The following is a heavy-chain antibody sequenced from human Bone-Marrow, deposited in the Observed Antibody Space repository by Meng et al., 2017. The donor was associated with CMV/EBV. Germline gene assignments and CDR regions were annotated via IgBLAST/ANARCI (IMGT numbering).Heavy chain of an antibody. V-gene: IGHV4-34*01. D-gene: IGHD5-18*01. Sequence: ETLSLTCAVYGGSFSGYYSNWLRQPPGKGLEWIGEINHSGDTNYSPSLKSRVTISVDTSKNQFSLKLSSVTAADTAVYYCARGRYSYGSRNWFDPWGQGTLVTVSS. CDR1: GGSFSGYY. J-gene: IGHJ5*02. CDR3: ARGRYSYGSRNWFDP. CDR2: INHSGDT.